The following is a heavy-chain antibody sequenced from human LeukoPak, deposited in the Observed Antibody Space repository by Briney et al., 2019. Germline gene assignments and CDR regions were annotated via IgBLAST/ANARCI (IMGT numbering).Heavy chain of an antibody. J-gene: IGHJ3*02. CDR1: GFTFSSYA. CDR3: AKGVLGCSSTSCYSAFDI. CDR2: ISGSGGST. V-gene: IGHV3-23*01. D-gene: IGHD2-2*01. Sequence: GGSLRLSCAVSGFTFSSYAMNWVRQAPGKGLEWVSVISGSGGSTDYADSVKGRFTTSRDNSRNTLYLQMNSLRAEDTAVYYCAKGVLGCSSTSCYSAFDIWGQGTMVTVSS.